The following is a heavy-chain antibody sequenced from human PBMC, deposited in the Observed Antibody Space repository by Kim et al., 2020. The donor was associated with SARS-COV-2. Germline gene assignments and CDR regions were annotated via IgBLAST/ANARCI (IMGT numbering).Heavy chain of an antibody. CDR2: T. CDR3: ARDRFGEFFDY. Sequence: TYYNPSLKSRLTISVDTSKNQFSLELSSVTAADTAVYYCARDRFGEFFDYWGQGTLVTVSS. D-gene: IGHD3-10*01. V-gene: IGHV4-31*02. J-gene: IGHJ4*02.